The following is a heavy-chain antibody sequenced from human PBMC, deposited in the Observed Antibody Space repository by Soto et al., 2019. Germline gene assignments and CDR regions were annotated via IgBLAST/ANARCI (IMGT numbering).Heavy chain of an antibody. J-gene: IGHJ4*02. V-gene: IGHV2-5*02. CDR3: AHRQLYNGAWNEGTFDY. D-gene: IGHD1-1*01. CDR1: GFSLTTRPVG. CDR2: IYWDDDK. Sequence: QITLKESGPTLVKPTQTLTLTCTFSGFSLTTRPVGVGWIRQPPGQALEWLALIYWDDDKRYNPSLKTRVTITKDTSKNQVALTMTNMDPVDTATYYCAHRQLYNGAWNEGTFDYWGQGALVTVSS.